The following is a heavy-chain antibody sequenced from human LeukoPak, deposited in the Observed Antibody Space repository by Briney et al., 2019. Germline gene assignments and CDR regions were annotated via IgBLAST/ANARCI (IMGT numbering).Heavy chain of an antibody. Sequence: ASVKVSCKASGYTFTSYGISWVRQAPGQGLEWMGWISAYNGNTNYAQKLQSRVTMTTDTSTSTAYMELRGLRSDDTAVYYCARDRGGLRYFDWLSWFDPWGQGTLVTVSS. CDR3: ARDRGGLRYFDWLSWFDP. V-gene: IGHV1-18*01. D-gene: IGHD3-9*01. CDR1: GYTFTSYG. J-gene: IGHJ5*02. CDR2: ISAYNGNT.